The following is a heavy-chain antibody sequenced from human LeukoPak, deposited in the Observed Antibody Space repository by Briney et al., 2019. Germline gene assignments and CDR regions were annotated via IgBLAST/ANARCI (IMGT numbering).Heavy chain of an antibody. CDR2: IIPIFGAA. J-gene: IGHJ4*02. D-gene: IGHD3-9*01. V-gene: IGHV1-69*13. Sequence: SVKVSCKASGGTFSSYAISWVRQAPGQGLGWVGGIIPIFGAANYAQKFQGRVTITADESTSTAYMELSSLRSEDTAVYYCARGSTYYDILTGYQYYFDYWGQGTLVTVSS. CDR1: GGTFSSYA. CDR3: ARGSTYYDILTGYQYYFDY.